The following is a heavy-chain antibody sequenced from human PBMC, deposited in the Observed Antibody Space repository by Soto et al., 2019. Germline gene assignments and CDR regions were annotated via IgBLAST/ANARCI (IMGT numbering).Heavy chain of an antibody. CDR3: ARDWVWFGAHPIDY. CDR1: GFTFSNYG. V-gene: IGHV3-30*03. J-gene: IGHJ4*02. CDR2: ISYDGSNK. D-gene: IGHD3-10*01. Sequence: QVQLVESGGGVVQPGGSLRLSCAASGFTFSNYGMHWVRQAPGKGLEWVAVISYDGSNKYYSDSVKGRFTISRENSKNTLYLHMNSLTTDDTAVYYCARDWVWFGAHPIDYWGQGTLVTVSS.